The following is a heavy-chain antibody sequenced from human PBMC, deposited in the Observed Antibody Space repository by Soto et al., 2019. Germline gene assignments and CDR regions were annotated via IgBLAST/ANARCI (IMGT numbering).Heavy chain of an antibody. CDR3: ARDRYFDL. Sequence: QVQLQESGPGLVKPSQTLSLTCSVSGDPINSGGYFWSWIRQLPGKGLGWIGNIFYNGSTYYNPSLNSRVTISLDTSKSQFSLNLSSATAADTAVYFCARDRYFDLWGRGTLVTVSS. J-gene: IGHJ2*01. V-gene: IGHV4-31*03. CDR1: GDPINSGGYF. CDR2: IFYNGST.